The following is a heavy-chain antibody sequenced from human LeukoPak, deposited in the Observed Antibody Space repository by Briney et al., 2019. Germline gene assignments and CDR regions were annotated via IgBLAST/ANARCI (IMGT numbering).Heavy chain of an antibody. CDR1: GFTFRSYW. D-gene: IGHD6-13*01. J-gene: IGHJ6*03. V-gene: IGHV3-7*01. CDR2: IKQDGIVT. CDR3: ARDRFSIAAAGLRVGYYYMDV. Sequence: GGSLRLSGAASGFTFRSYWMSWVGKAPGKGLGGVANIKQDGIVTYYVDSVKGQFTICRDNAKNSLYLQMNSLRAEDTAVYYCARDRFSIAAAGLRVGYYYMDVWGKGTTVTVSS.